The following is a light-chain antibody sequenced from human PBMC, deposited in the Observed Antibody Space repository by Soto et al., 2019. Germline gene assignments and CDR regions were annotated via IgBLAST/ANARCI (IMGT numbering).Light chain of an antibody. CDR2: GSS. J-gene: IGKJ1*01. CDR1: QSVSSSY. V-gene: IGKV3-20*01. CDR3: QQYGSSPPT. Sequence: EIVLTQSPGTLSLSPGERATHSCRDTQSVSSSYLAWYQQKPGQAPRLLIYGSSSRATGIPDRFSGSGSGTDFTLTISRLEPEDFAVYYCQQYGSSPPTFGQGTKV.